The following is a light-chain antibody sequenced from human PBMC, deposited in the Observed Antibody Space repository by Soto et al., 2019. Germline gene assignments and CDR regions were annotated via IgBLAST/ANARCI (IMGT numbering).Light chain of an antibody. CDR1: SSDVGGYDF. CDR3: SSYTSIRGV. J-gene: IGLJ2*01. CDR2: EVT. V-gene: IGLV2-14*03. Sequence: QLVLTQPASVSGSLGQSITISCTGTSSDVGGYDFVSWYQQYPGKAPKLMIYEVTNRPSGVSNRFSGSKSGNTASLTISGRQAEDEADYYCSSYTSIRGVFGGGTKLTVL.